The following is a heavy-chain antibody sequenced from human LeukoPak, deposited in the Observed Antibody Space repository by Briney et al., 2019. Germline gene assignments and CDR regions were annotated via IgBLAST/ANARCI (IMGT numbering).Heavy chain of an antibody. CDR3: AREGYNWNHFDY. J-gene: IGHJ4*02. CDR2: INPNSGGT. D-gene: IGHD1-20*01. CDR1: GYTFTGYY. V-gene: IGHV1-2*06. Sequence: ASVKVSCKASGYTFTGYYMHWVRQAPGQGLEWMGRINPNSGGTNYAQKFQGRVTMTRDTSISTAYMELSRLRSDDTAVYYCAREGYNWNHFDYWGQGTLVTVSS.